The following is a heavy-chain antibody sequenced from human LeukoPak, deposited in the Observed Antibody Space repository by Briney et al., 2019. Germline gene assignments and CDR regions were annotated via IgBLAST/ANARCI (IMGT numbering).Heavy chain of an antibody. CDR2: IYYSGST. D-gene: IGHD4-17*01. V-gene: IGHV4-39*01. CDR3: ARLRDYGDFSRSPFDY. Sequence: SETLSLTCTVSGGSISSSSYYWGWIRQPPGKGLEWIGSIYYSGSTYYNPSLKSRVTISEDTSKNQFSLKLSSVTAADTAVYYCARLRDYGDFSRSPFDYWGQGTLVTVSS. CDR1: GGSISSSSYY. J-gene: IGHJ4*02.